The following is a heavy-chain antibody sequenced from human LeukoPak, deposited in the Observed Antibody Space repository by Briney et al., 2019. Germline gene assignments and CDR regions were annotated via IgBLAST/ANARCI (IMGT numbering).Heavy chain of an antibody. D-gene: IGHD4-17*01. CDR1: GLSLTNAW. J-gene: IGHJ4*02. CDR3: TTYSLGDFLDH. V-gene: IGHV3-15*07. Sequence: GGSLRLSCTASGLSLTNAWMHWVRQAPGKGLEWVGRIKSRIDGGTIHYAAPVSARFTISRDDSRSTLFLQMNSLQTGDTAVYYCTTYSLGDFLDHWGLGALVTVSS. CDR2: IKSRIDGGTI.